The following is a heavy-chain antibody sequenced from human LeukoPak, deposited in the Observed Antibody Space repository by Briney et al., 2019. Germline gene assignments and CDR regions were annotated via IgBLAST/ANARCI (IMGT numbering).Heavy chain of an antibody. V-gene: IGHV4-34*01. Sequence: SETLSLTCAVYGGSFSGYYWSWIRQSPGKGLEWIGEINHSGSTNYNPSLKSRVTISVDTSKNQFSLKLSSVTAADTVVYYCARKGRNYYGSGSYLRVWFDPWGQGTLVTVSS. J-gene: IGHJ5*02. CDR1: GGSFSGYY. D-gene: IGHD3-10*01. CDR3: ARKGRNYYGSGSYLRVWFDP. CDR2: INHSGST.